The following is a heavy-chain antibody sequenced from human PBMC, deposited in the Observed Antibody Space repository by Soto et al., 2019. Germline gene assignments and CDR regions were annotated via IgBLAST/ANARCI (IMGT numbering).Heavy chain of an antibody. CDR1: GFTFSNYV. CDR2: ILSDGGKK. D-gene: IGHD3-3*01. CDR3: TSDGGGDFWRFDN. V-gene: IGHV3-33*01. Sequence: QVHLVESGGGVVQPDRSLTLSCEASGFTFSNYVMNWVRQAPGNGLEWVAIILSDGGKKLYADSVKGRFTISRDNSKNTVYLQMNTVRAEDTAVYYCTSDGGGDFWRFDNWGQGALVTVSS. J-gene: IGHJ4*02.